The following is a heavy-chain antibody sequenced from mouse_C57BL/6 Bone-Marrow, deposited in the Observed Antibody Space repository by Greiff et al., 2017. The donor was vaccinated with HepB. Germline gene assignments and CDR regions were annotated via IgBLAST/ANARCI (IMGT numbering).Heavy chain of an antibody. V-gene: IGHV5-12*01. Sequence: EVQGVESGGGLVQPGGSLKLSCAASGFTFSDYYMYWVRQTPEKRLEWVAYISNGGGSTYYPDTVKGRFTISRDNAKNTLYLQMSRLKSEDTAMYYCARHSNYGYFDVWGTGTTVTVSS. CDR3: ARHSNYGYFDV. J-gene: IGHJ1*03. CDR1: GFTFSDYY. CDR2: ISNGGGST. D-gene: IGHD2-5*01.